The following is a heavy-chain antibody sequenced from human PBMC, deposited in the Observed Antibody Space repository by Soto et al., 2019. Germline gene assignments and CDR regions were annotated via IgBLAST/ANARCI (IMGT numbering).Heavy chain of an antibody. CDR3: ARGVTLGALPTGCPS. V-gene: IGHV4-61*01. Sequence: SETLSPTCRLSGGSVDVGNSCCNWIRQSPAKGLEWIGHSLQHRTTNYSPSLKSRVTFSIHTSKTAFSLTLRSLTAAHTTVYYCARGVTLGALPTGCPSGGKGTQATSPQ. J-gene: IGHJ4*02. CDR1: GGSVDVGNSC. D-gene: IGHD3-16*01. CDR2: SLQHRTT.